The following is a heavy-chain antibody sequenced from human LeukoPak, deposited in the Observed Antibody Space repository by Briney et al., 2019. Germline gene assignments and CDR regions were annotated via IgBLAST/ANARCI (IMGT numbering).Heavy chain of an antibody. Sequence: GASVKVSCKASGYTFTSYAVAWVRQAPGQGLEWMGWISAYAQEFRGRVTMTTDTSTNTGYMELRSLRSDDTAVYFCARDQLRYYGSDTYYSDMDFWGQGTTVTVSS. V-gene: IGHV1-18*01. D-gene: IGHD3-10*01. CDR3: ARDQLRYYGSDTYYSDMDF. J-gene: IGHJ6*02. CDR2: ISA. CDR1: GYTFTSYA.